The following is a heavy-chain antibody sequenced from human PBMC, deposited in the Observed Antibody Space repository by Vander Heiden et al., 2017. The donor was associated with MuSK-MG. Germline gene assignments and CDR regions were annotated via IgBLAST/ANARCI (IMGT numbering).Heavy chain of an antibody. D-gene: IGHD2-15*01. CDR3: ARGVDIVVVVAALYYFDY. CDR1: GGSFSGYY. V-gene: IGHV4-34*01. J-gene: IGHJ4*02. CDR2: INHSGST. Sequence: QVQLQQWGAGLLKPSETLSLTCAVHGGSFSGYYWSWIRQPPGKGLEWIGEINHSGSTNYNPSRKSRVTISVDTSKNQFSLKLSSVTAADTAVYYCARGVDIVVVVAALYYFDYWGQGTLVTVSS.